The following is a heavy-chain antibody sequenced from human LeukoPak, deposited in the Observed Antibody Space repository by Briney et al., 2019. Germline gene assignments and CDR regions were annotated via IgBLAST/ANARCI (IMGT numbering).Heavy chain of an antibody. D-gene: IGHD1-20*01. CDR1: GFTFSSYG. J-gene: IGHJ3*02. CDR2: IRYDGSNK. V-gene: IGHV3-30*02. Sequence: GGSLRLSCAASGFTFSSYGMRWVRQAPGKGLEWVAFIRYDGSNKYYADSVKGRFTISRDNSKNTLYLQMNSLRAEDTAVYYCATGYNWILYAFDIWGQGTMVTVSS. CDR3: ATGYNWILYAFDI.